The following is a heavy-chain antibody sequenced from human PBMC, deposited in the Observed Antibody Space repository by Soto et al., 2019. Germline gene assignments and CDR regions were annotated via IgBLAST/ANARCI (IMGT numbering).Heavy chain of an antibody. J-gene: IGHJ4*02. CDR1: GGSISSDDYY. V-gene: IGHV4-30-4*01. CDR2: IYYSGST. Sequence: QVQLQESGPGLVKPSQTLSLTCTVSGGSISSDDYYWSWIRQTPGKGLEWIGYIYYSGSTYYNPSLKSRVSLSIDTSKNQFSLKLTSVTAADTAVFYCARSTGRYWGQGILVTVSS. CDR3: ARSTGRY. D-gene: IGHD2-21*01.